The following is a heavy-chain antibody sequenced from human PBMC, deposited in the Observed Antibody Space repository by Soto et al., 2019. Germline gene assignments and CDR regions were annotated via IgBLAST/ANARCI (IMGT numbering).Heavy chain of an antibody. J-gene: IGHJ6*02. CDR2: ISSSSSYI. Sequence: PGGSLRLSCAASGFTFNNYGMHWVRQAPGKGLEWVSSISSSSSYIYYADSVKGRFTISRDNAKNSLYLQMNSLRAEDTAVYYCARDLHYDILAHYGMDVWGQGTTVTVSS. D-gene: IGHD3-9*01. V-gene: IGHV3-21*01. CDR3: ARDLHYDILAHYGMDV. CDR1: GFTFNNYG.